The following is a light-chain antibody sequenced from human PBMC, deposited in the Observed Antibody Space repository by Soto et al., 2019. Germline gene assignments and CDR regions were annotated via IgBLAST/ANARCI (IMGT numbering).Light chain of an antibody. V-gene: IGLV2-14*03. J-gene: IGLJ7*01. CDR2: DVS. CDR3: SSYTSSSPRV. CDR1: SSDVGGYDS. Sequence: QSALTQPASVSGSPGQSITISCTGTSSDVGGYDSVSWYQQHPGKAPQLMIFDVSNRPSGVSSRFSGSNSGNTASLSISGLQTEDEAKYYCSSYTSSSPRVFGGGTQLTVL.